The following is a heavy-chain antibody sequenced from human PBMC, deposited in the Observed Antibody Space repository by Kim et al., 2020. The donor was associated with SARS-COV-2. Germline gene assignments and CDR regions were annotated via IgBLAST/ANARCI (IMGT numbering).Heavy chain of an antibody. CDR3: ASIAAAGSQVYHYYGMDV. Sequence: GGSLRLSCAASGFTFSSYSMNWVRQAPGKGLEWVSSISSSSSYIYYADSVKGRFTISRDNAKNSLYLQMNSLRAEDTAVYYCASIAAAGSQVYHYYGMDVWGRGTTVTVSS. J-gene: IGHJ6*02. V-gene: IGHV3-21*01. CDR2: ISSSSSYI. CDR1: GFTFSSYS. D-gene: IGHD6-13*01.